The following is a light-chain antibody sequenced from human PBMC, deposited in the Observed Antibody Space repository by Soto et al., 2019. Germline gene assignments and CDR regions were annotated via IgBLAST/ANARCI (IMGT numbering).Light chain of an antibody. CDR2: DAS. J-gene: IGKJ5*01. V-gene: IGKV3-11*01. CDR1: QSVDRY. Sequence: EIVLTQSPATLSLSPGERATLSCRASQSVDRYLAWYQQKPGQAPRLLIYDASNRATGIPARFSGSGSGTDFTLTISSLEPEDFALYYCQRRRNWPLTFGQGTRLVIK. CDR3: QRRRNWPLT.